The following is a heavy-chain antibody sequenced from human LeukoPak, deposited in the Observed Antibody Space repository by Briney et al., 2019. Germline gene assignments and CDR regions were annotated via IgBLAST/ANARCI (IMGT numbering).Heavy chain of an antibody. Sequence: PSETLSLTCTVSGGSISSYYWGWIRQPPGKGLEWIGEINHSGSTNYNPSLKSRVTISVDTPKNQFSLKLSSVTAADTAVYYCARGAKDYYGSGSYYPNWFDPWGQGTLVTVSS. J-gene: IGHJ5*02. CDR2: INHSGST. D-gene: IGHD3-10*01. CDR1: GGSISSYY. V-gene: IGHV4-34*01. CDR3: ARGAKDYYGSGSYYPNWFDP.